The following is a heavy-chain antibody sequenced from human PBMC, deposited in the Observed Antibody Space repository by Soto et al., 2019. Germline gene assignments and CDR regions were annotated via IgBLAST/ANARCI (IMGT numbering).Heavy chain of an antibody. CDR2: ISAYNGNT. D-gene: IGHD3-22*01. CDR1: GYTFTSYG. Sequence: ASVKVSCKASGYTFTSYGISWVRQAPGQGLEWMGWISAYNGNTNYAQKLQGRVTMTTDTSTSTAYMELRSLRSDDTAVYYCARDSSGYYLRPTNYYYYYGMDVWGQGTTVTVSS. J-gene: IGHJ6*02. CDR3: ARDSSGYYLRPTNYYYYYGMDV. V-gene: IGHV1-18*01.